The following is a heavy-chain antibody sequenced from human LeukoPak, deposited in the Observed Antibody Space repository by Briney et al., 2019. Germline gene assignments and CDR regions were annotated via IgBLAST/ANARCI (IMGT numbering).Heavy chain of an antibody. Sequence: VASVKVSCKASGYTFTGYYMHWVRQAPGQGLEWMGWINPNSGGTNYAQKFQGRVTMTRDTSISTAYMELSRLRSDDTAVYYCARAFLTGSLIEKDYWGQGTLVTVSS. D-gene: IGHD3-9*01. V-gene: IGHV1-2*02. CDR2: INPNSGGT. CDR1: GYTFTGYY. CDR3: ARAFLTGSLIEKDY. J-gene: IGHJ4*02.